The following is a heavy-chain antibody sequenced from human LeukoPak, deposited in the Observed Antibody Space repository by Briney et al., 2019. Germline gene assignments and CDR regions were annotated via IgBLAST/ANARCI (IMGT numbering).Heavy chain of an antibody. Sequence: SGGSLRLSCAASGFPFSGSGMHWVRQAPGKGLEWVAVVWYDGSHQYYADSVKGRFTISRDNSKNTVDLQMNSLRVEDTAVYFCAKDKDTPATAQPQRGYFESWGQGTLVTVSS. D-gene: IGHD2-21*02. CDR2: VWYDGSHQ. CDR3: AKDKDTPATAQPQRGYFES. CDR1: GFPFSGSG. V-gene: IGHV3-33*06. J-gene: IGHJ4*02.